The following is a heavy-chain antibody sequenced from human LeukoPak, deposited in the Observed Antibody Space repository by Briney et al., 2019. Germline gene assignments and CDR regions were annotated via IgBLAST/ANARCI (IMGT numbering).Heavy chain of an antibody. CDR3: AKARPGTTLFDY. CDR2: INSDGSST. Sequence: GGSLRLSCAASGFTFSSYWMHWVRQAPGKGLVWVSRINSDGSSTSYADSVKGRFTISKDNAKNTLYLQMNSLRAEDTAVYYCAKARPGTTLFDYWGQGTLVTVSS. J-gene: IGHJ4*02. CDR1: GFTFSSYW. V-gene: IGHV3-74*01. D-gene: IGHD1-1*01.